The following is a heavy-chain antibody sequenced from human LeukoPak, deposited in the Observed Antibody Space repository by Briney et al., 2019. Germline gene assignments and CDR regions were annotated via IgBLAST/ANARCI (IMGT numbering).Heavy chain of an antibody. V-gene: IGHV4-39*07. CDR3: ARQPSYYYGSGSYYPDY. D-gene: IGHD3-10*01. J-gene: IGHJ4*02. CDR2: IYYSGST. Sequence: SETLSLTCTVSGGSISSSSYYWGWIRQPPGKGLEWIGSIYYSGSTYYNPSLKSRVTISVDTSKNQFSLKLSSVTAADPAVYYCARQPSYYYGSGSYYPDYWGQGTLVTVSS. CDR1: GGSISSSSYY.